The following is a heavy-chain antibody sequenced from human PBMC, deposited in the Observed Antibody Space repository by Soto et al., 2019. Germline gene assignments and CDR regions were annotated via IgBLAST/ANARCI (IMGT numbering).Heavy chain of an antibody. V-gene: IGHV3-48*01. CDR2: ISSSSSTI. J-gene: IGHJ4*02. D-gene: IGHD4-17*01. CDR1: GFTFSSYS. CDR3: ARDFRYGFFDY. Sequence: GGSLRLSCAASGFTFSSYSMNWVRQAPGKGLEWVSYISSSSSTIYYADSVKGRFTISRDNAKNSLYLQMNSLRAEDTAVYYCARDFRYGFFDYWGQGTLVTVSS.